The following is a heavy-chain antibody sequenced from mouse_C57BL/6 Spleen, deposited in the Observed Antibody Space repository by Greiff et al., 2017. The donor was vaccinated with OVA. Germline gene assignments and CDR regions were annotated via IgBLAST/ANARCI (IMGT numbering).Heavy chain of an antibody. J-gene: IGHJ1*03. CDR3: AREGYGSSSSYWYFDV. Sequence: QVQLQQSGAELARPGASVKLSCKASGYTFTSYGISWVKQRTGQGLEWIGEIYPRSGNTYYNEKFKGKATLTADKSSSTAYMELRSLTSEDSAVYFCAREGYGSSSSYWYFDVWGTGTTVTVSS. V-gene: IGHV1-81*01. CDR1: GYTFTSYG. D-gene: IGHD1-1*01. CDR2: IYPRSGNT.